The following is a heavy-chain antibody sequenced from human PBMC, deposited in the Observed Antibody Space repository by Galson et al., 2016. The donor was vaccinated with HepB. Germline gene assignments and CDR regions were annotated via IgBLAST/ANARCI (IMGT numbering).Heavy chain of an antibody. J-gene: IGHJ4*02. V-gene: IGHV3-7*01. Sequence: SLRLSCAASGFTFSISSMNWVRQAPGRGLEWVANIRRDGSQISYVDSGKGRFSISRDDAKNSLYLQMNSLRGEDTAVYYCARDAFNWNGNPEDYWGQGALVTVSS. CDR2: IRRDGSQI. CDR3: ARDAFNWNGNPEDY. CDR1: GFTFSISS. D-gene: IGHD1-1*01.